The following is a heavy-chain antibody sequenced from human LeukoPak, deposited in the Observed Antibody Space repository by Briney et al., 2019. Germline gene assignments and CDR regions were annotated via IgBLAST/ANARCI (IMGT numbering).Heavy chain of an antibody. CDR2: ISSSSSYM. D-gene: IGHD3-22*01. J-gene: IGHJ4*02. Sequence: GGSLRLSCAASGFTFSSYSMNWVRQAPGKGLEWVSSISSSSSYMYYADSVKGRFTISRDNAKNSLYLQMNSLRAEDTAVYYCARDLLFYYDSSGYYPFDYWGQGTLVTVSS. CDR3: ARDLLFYYDSSGYYPFDY. V-gene: IGHV3-21*01. CDR1: GFTFSSYS.